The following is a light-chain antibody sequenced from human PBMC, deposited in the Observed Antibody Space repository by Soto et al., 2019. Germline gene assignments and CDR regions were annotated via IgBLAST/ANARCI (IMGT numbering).Light chain of an antibody. CDR3: SSYAGTDNFVV. J-gene: IGLJ2*01. Sequence: QSALTQPPSASGSPGQSVTISCTGTSSDVGGYNYVSWYQQHPGKAPKLMIYEVSKRPSGVPDRFSGSKSGNRASLTVSGLQAEDVVDYYCSSYAGTDNFVVFGGGTKLTVL. CDR1: SSDVGGYNY. CDR2: EVS. V-gene: IGLV2-8*01.